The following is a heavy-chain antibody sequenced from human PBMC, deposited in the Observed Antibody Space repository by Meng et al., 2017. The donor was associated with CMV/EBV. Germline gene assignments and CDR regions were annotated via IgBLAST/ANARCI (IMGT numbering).Heavy chain of an antibody. CDR2: IGTAGDT. CDR3: ARGRWFGELSWFDP. V-gene: IGHV3-13*03. CDR1: GFTFSSYD. D-gene: IGHD3-10*01. Sequence: GGSLRLSCAACGFTFSSYDMHWVRQATGKGLEWVSAIGTAGDTYYPGSVKGQFTISRENAKNSLYLQMNSLRAGDTAVYYCARGRWFGELSWFDPWGQGTLVTVSS. J-gene: IGHJ5*02.